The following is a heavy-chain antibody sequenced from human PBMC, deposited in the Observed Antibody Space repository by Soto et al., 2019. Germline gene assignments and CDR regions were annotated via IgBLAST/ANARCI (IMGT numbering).Heavy chain of an antibody. D-gene: IGHD4-17*01. CDR2: IIAYNGNT. J-gene: IGHJ5*02. Sequence: VSVKVSCKASGYTFTNYAVHWLRQAPGQRLEWMGFIIAYNGNTKYSQKFQGRVTITRDTSASTAYMYLSSLRSEDTAVYYCARRGTTVFLKDWFDXWGPGTLVTVSX. CDR1: GYTFTNYA. V-gene: IGHV1-3*01. CDR3: ARRGTTVFLKDWFDX.